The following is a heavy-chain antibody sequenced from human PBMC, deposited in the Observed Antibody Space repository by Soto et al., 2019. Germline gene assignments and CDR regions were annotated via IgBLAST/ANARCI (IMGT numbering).Heavy chain of an antibody. Sequence: GASVKVSCKASGYTFTSYGISWVRQAPGQGLEWMGWISAYNGNTNYAQKLQGRVTMTTDTSTSTAYVELRSLRSDDTAVYYCARVLLWFGEDYYYGMDVWGQGTTVTVSS. V-gene: IGHV1-18*01. CDR3: ARVLLWFGEDYYYGMDV. CDR1: GYTFTSYG. CDR2: ISAYNGNT. D-gene: IGHD3-10*01. J-gene: IGHJ6*02.